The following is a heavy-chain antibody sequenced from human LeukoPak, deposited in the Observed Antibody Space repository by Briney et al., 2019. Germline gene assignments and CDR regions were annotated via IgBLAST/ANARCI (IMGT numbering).Heavy chain of an antibody. J-gene: IGHJ5*02. CDR2: IYPGDSDT. CDR3: ARLEQQLVPGWFDP. CDR1: GYTFTSYW. Sequence: GESLKISCKTSGYTFTSYWIGWVRQMPGKGLEWMGIIYPGDSDTRYSPSFQGQVTISADKSISTAYLQWSSLKASDTAMYYCARLEQQLVPGWFDPWGRGTLVTVSS. D-gene: IGHD6-13*01. V-gene: IGHV5-51*01.